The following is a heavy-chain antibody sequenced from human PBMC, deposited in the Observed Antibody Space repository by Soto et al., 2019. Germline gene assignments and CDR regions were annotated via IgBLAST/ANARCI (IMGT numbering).Heavy chain of an antibody. V-gene: IGHV3-9*01. D-gene: IGHD2-2*01. Sequence: GGSLRLSCAASGFTFDDYAMHWVRQAPGKGLEWVSGISWNSGSIGYADSVKGRFTISRDNAKNSLYLQMNSLRAEDTALYYCARAFSMPQPPYFDYWGQGTLVTVSS. CDR1: GFTFDDYA. J-gene: IGHJ4*02. CDR2: ISWNSGSI. CDR3: ARAFSMPQPPYFDY.